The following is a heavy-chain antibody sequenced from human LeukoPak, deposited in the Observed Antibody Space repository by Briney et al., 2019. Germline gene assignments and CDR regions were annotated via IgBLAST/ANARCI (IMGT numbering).Heavy chain of an antibody. Sequence: SETLSLTCTVSGYSISSGYFWGWIRQPPGKGLEWIGSFYHSGITYYNPSLKSRVTISVEMSKNQFSLKLSSVTAADTAVYYCARHLGLWFGELSYPYYFDYWGQGTLVTVSS. V-gene: IGHV4-38-2*02. CDR3: ARHLGLWFGELSYPYYFDY. CDR2: FYHSGIT. D-gene: IGHD3-10*01. CDR1: GYSISSGYF. J-gene: IGHJ4*02.